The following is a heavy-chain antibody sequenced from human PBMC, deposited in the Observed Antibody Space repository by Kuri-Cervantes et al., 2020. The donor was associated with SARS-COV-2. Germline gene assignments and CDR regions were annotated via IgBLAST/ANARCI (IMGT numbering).Heavy chain of an antibody. J-gene: IGHJ4*02. CDR1: GFMFSDYA. Sequence: GESLKISCAASGFMFSDYAIDWVRQAPGKGLEWVSSISLPGGDTNYADSVKGRFTISRDNSKDTLYLQMHSLRAEDTAVYYCATVYTMGVSLDWGQGTLVTVSS. V-gene: IGHV3-23*01. CDR3: ATVYTMGVSLD. D-gene: IGHD3-16*01. CDR2: ISLPGGDT.